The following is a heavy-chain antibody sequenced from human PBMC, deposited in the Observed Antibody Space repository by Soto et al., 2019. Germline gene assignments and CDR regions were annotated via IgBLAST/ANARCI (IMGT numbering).Heavy chain of an antibody. CDR3: AKATGYVPEYFQH. CDR1: GFTFSSYA. Sequence: EVRLLESGGGLVQPGGSLRLSCAASGFTFSSYAMSWVRQAPGKGLEWVSAISGSGGSTYYADSVKGRFTISRDNSKNTLYLQMNSLRAEDTAVYYCAKATGYVPEYFQHWGQGTLVTVSS. J-gene: IGHJ1*01. CDR2: ISGSGGST. V-gene: IGHV3-23*01. D-gene: IGHD3-9*01.